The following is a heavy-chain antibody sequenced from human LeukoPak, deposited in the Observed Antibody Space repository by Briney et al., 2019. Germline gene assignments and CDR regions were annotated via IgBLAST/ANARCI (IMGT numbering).Heavy chain of an antibody. CDR1: GFTFNSYS. J-gene: IGHJ4*02. CDR3: VRHGDSDSCLAN. Sequence: GGSLRLSWAASGFTFNSYSMNWVRQAPGKGLEWVSSICSTSSCIYYADSVKGRFTISRDNAKNSLYLQMNSLRAEDTAVYYCVRHGDSDSCLANWGQGTLVTVSS. V-gene: IGHV3-21*01. D-gene: IGHD2-2*01. CDR2: ICSTSSCI.